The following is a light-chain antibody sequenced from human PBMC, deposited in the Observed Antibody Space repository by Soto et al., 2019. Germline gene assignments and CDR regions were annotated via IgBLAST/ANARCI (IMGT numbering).Light chain of an antibody. CDR3: QQRSNWPPIT. Sequence: IVLTLSPGTLSLSPGERATLSCRASQSVSNNLTWYQQKPGQPPRLLIYGASSRATGIPDRFSGSGSGTDFTLTISSLEPEDFAVYYCQQRSNWPPITFGQGTRLEI. J-gene: IGKJ5*01. CDR1: QSVSNN. V-gene: IGKV3-11*01. CDR2: GAS.